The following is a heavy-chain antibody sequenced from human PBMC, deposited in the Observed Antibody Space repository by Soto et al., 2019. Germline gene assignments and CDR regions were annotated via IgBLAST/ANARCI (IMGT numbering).Heavy chain of an antibody. J-gene: IGHJ5*02. CDR2: IKGDGSET. V-gene: IGHV3-74*01. CDR3: ARDYHGSGNP. CDR1: GFSFIDYW. D-gene: IGHD3-10*01. Sequence: EVQLVESGGGLVQPGGSLRLSCAASGFSFIDYWIHWGRQAPGKGLVWLSRIKGDGSETDYADSVRGRFPISSDNAKNTVYLYLDSLRVEDTAVYYCARDYHGSGNPWGQGTPVPVSS.